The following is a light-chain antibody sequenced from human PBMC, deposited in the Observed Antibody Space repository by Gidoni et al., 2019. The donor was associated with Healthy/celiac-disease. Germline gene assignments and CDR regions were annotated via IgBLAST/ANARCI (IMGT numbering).Light chain of an antibody. J-gene: IGKJ4*01. Sequence: IVMTQSPPTLSVSPGERATLSCRASQSVSSNLACYQQKPGQAPRLLIYGASTRATGIPARFSGSGSGTEFTLTISSLQSEDFAVYYCQQYNNWSLTFGGGTKVEIK. V-gene: IGKV3-15*01. CDR1: QSVSSN. CDR3: QQYNNWSLT. CDR2: GAS.